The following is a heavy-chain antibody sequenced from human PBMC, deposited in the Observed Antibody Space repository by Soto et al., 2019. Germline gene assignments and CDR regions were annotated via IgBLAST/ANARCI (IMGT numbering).Heavy chain of an antibody. J-gene: IGHJ6*03. Sequence: SETLSLTCSVSGGSISSGGYYWSWIRQHPGKGLEWIGYISNSGSTYYIPSLKSRTSMSIDPSANQFSLKLSSVTAADTAVYYCARDSPTTMVRGVIIRVYYYMDVWGKGTTVTVSS. CDR1: GGSISSGGYY. V-gene: IGHV4-31*02. CDR2: ISNSGST. D-gene: IGHD3-10*01. CDR3: ARDSPTTMVRGVIIRVYYYMDV.